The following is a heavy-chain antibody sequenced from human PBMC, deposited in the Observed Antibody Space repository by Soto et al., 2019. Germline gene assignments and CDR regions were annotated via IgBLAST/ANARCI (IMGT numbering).Heavy chain of an antibody. CDR1: GFTFSSYW. Sequence: GGSLRLSCAASGFTFSSYWMSWVRQAPGKGLEWVANIKQDGSEKYYVDSVKGRFTISRDNAKNSLYLQMNSLRAEDTAVYYCARDASSGWYYYYYYGMAVWGQGTTVTVSS. CDR2: IKQDGSEK. V-gene: IGHV3-7*05. CDR3: ARDASSGWYYYYYYGMAV. D-gene: IGHD6-19*01. J-gene: IGHJ6*02.